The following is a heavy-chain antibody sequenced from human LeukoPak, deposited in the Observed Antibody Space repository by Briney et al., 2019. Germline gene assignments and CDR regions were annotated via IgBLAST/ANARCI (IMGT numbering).Heavy chain of an antibody. J-gene: IGHJ3*02. CDR2: MNPNSGNT. D-gene: IGHD2-15*01. CDR1: GYTFTSYD. CDR3: ASRYSVVVAAASYHDAFDI. Sequence: ASVKVSCKASGYTFTSYDINWVRQATGQGLEWMGWMNPNSGNTGYAQKFQGRVTMTRNTSISTAYVELSSLRSEDTAVYYCASRYSVVVAAASYHDAFDIWGQGTMVTVSS. V-gene: IGHV1-8*01.